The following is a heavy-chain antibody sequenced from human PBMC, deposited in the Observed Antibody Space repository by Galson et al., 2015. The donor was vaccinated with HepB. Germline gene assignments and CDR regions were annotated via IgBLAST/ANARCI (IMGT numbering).Heavy chain of an antibody. CDR3: ATSEYTGDDQGLPDS. CDR2: INPNSGDT. CDR1: GHIFAVYY. D-gene: IGHD5-12*01. Sequence: SVKVSCKASGHIFAVYYMHWVRQAPGQGLEWMGRINPNSGDTNYAQKFQGRVTITSDTSITTVYMELSGLRSDDTAVYYCATSEYTGDDQGLPDSWGQGTLVTVSS. J-gene: IGHJ4*02. V-gene: IGHV1-2*06.